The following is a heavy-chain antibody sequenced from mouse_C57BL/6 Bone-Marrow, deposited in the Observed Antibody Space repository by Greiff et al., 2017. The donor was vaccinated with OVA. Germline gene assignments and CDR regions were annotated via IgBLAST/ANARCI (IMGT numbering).Heavy chain of an antibody. Sequence: VQLQQPGAELVMPGASVKLSCKASGYTFTSYWMHWVKQRPGQGLAWLGEIDPSDGYTNYNPKFKGKSTLTVDKSSSTAYMPRSSLTTDDSAVYYCAREGDGSSSYYAMDYWGQGTSVTVSS. D-gene: IGHD1-1*01. CDR3: AREGDGSSSYYAMDY. CDR2: IDPSDGYT. J-gene: IGHJ4*01. CDR1: GYTFTSYW. V-gene: IGHV1-69*01.